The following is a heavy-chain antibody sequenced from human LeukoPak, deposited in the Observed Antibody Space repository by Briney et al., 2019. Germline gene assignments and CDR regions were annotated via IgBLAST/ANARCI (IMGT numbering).Heavy chain of an antibody. Sequence: GESLKISCQGSGYSFTTYWIAWVRQMPGKGLEWMGIIYPGDSDTRYSPSFQGQVTISADKSISTAYLQWSSLKASDTAMYYCARHVRDSSGYYLDYWGQGTLVTVSS. D-gene: IGHD3-22*01. CDR2: IYPGDSDT. CDR1: GYSFTTYW. CDR3: ARHVRDSSGYYLDY. V-gene: IGHV5-51*01. J-gene: IGHJ4*02.